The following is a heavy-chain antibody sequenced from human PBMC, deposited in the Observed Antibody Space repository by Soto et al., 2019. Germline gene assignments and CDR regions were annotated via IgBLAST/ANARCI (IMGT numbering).Heavy chain of an antibody. CDR2: IIPIFTKP. Sequence: QVQLVQSGAEVKMPGSSVKVSCTASGGTFDTYALSWVRQAPGQGLEWLGGIIPIFTKPTYARKFQGRITITADESTTTVYLDLISLTSDDTAVYYCARTGDIVVVGDFYYGMDVWGQGTTVIVSS. D-gene: IGHD2-2*01. CDR1: GGTFDTYA. V-gene: IGHV1-69*01. J-gene: IGHJ6*02. CDR3: ARTGDIVVVGDFYYGMDV.